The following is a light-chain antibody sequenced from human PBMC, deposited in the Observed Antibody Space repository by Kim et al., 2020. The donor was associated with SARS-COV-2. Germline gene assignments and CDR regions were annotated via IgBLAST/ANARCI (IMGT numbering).Light chain of an antibody. CDR1: QDISIH. Sequence: SASVGDRVTITCRASQDISIHLTWFQQRLGEAPKSLIYAASTLQSGVPSKFSGGGSGTDFTLTISSLQAEDFATYYCQQYHNYPLTFGGGTKLEI. CDR2: AAS. J-gene: IGKJ4*01. CDR3: QQYHNYPLT. V-gene: IGKV1-16*02.